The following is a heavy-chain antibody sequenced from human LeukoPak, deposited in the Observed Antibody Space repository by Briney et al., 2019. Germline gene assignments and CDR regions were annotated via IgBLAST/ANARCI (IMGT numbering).Heavy chain of an antibody. CDR2: ISWNSGSM. Sequence: GGSLRLSCAASGFTFDDYAMHWVRQAPGKGLEWVSGISWNSGSMGYADSVKGRFTISRDNAKNSLYLQMNSLRAEDTALYYCAKGSYSSSWYSRRAFDIWGQGTMVTVSS. V-gene: IGHV3-9*01. D-gene: IGHD6-13*01. J-gene: IGHJ3*02. CDR3: AKGSYSSSWYSRRAFDI. CDR1: GFTFDDYA.